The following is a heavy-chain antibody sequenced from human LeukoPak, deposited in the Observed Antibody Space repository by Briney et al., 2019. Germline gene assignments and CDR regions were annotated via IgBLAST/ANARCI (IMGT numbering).Heavy chain of an antibody. J-gene: IGHJ6*02. CDR2: VYFSGST. V-gene: IGHV4-39*01. CDR3: ATQGYNNQTMDV. D-gene: IGHD5-24*01. CDR1: GDSIRTTRY. Sequence: SETLSLTCTVSGDSIRTTRYWGWIRQPPGKGLEWIGAVYFSGSTYYNPSLKSRVIISADTSKNQFSLKLTSVTAADTAVYYCATQGYNNQTMDVWGQGTTVTVSS.